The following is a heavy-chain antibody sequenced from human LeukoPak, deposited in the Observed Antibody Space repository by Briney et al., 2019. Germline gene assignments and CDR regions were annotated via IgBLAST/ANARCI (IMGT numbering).Heavy chain of an antibody. V-gene: IGHV3-7*01. J-gene: IGHJ4*02. Sequence: GGSLRLSCVASGFTFVSHWMTWVRQAPGKGLEWVANINQDGSEKYYVDSVKGRFTISRDNAKNSLYLQMNSLRAEDAAVYYCADIGLRWGQGTLVTVSS. CDR1: GFTFVSHW. D-gene: IGHD5-12*01. CDR2: INQDGSEK. CDR3: ADIGLR.